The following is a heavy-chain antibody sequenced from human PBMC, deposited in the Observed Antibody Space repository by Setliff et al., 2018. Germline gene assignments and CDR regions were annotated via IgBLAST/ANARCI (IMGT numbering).Heavy chain of an antibody. V-gene: IGHV3-21*01. CDR1: GFTFSSYS. Sequence: PGGSLRLSCAASGFTFSSYSMNWVRQAPGKGLEWVSSISSSSSYISYAASLKGRFTISRENAKNSLYLQMNSLRAEDTAVYYCARRGMSSSWFQGYFDYWGQGTLVTVSS. D-gene: IGHD6-13*01. CDR3: ARRGMSSSWFQGYFDY. J-gene: IGHJ4*02. CDR2: ISSSSSYI.